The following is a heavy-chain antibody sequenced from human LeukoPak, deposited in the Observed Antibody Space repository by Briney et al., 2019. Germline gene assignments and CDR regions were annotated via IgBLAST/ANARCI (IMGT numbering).Heavy chain of an antibody. V-gene: IGHV1-69*06. CDR1: GGTFSSYA. D-gene: IGHD5-18*01. Sequence: SVKVSCKASGGTFSSYAISWVRQAPGQGLEWMGGIIPIFGTANYAQKFQGRVTITADKSTSTAHMELSSLRSEDTAVYYCARDRGYSYGSGGVFYDYWGQGTLVTVSS. CDR2: IIPIFGTA. CDR3: ARDRGYSYGSGGVFYDY. J-gene: IGHJ4*02.